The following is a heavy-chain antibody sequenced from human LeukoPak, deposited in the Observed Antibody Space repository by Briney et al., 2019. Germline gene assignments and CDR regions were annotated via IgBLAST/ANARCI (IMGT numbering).Heavy chain of an antibody. CDR3: ARVQRWGHSNYFDY. Sequence: GGSLRLSCAASGFTFDEHGMSWVRQAPGKGLEWVSGINWNGASTGYADSVKGRFTISRDNAKNSLYLQMNSLRAEDTALYYCARVQRWGHSNYFDYWGQGTLVTVSS. D-gene: IGHD6-25*01. CDR2: INWNGAST. J-gene: IGHJ4*02. V-gene: IGHV3-20*04. CDR1: GFTFDEHG.